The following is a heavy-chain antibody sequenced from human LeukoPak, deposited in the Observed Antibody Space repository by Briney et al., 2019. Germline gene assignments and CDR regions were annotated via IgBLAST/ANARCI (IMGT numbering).Heavy chain of an antibody. CDR1: GFTLTSFS. CDR3: ASRTSIVGSSPDY. CDR2: ISSSSSYI. J-gene: IGHJ4*02. Sequence: PGRCLRPSCAVSGFTLTSFSMGWVRHAPEGWLEWVSAISSSSSYIYYADSVRSRFTTSRDNAKKSLYLQMISRRAEDTAVYYCASRTSIVGSSPDYWGQGTLVTVSS. D-gene: IGHD6-6*01. V-gene: IGHV3-21*01.